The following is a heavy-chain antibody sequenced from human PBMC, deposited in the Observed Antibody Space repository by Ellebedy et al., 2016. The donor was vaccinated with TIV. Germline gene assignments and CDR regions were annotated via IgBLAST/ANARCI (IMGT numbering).Heavy chain of an antibody. V-gene: IGHV4-4*07. CDR2: SFMGGSS. D-gene: IGHD1-14*01. CDR3: ARLRQSRDRGHWYFDL. J-gene: IGHJ2*01. CDR1: GGSFSSYY. Sequence: SETLSLTXTVSGGSFSSYYWSWIRQAAGKGLEWIGRSFMGGSSTYNPSLKNRVTMSADASTTQLSLSLSSVTAADTAVYFCARLRQSRDRGHWYFDLWGRGTLVTVSS.